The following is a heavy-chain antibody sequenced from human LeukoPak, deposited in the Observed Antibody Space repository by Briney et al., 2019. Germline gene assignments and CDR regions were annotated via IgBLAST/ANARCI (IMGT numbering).Heavy chain of an antibody. CDR3: ARGWDVYYYYYMDV. V-gene: IGHV4-39*07. J-gene: IGHJ6*03. D-gene: IGHD1-26*01. Sequence: PSETLSLTCTVSGGSISSSSYYWGWIRQPPGKGLEWIGSIYYSGSTYYNPSLKSRVTISVDKSKNQFSLKLSSVTAADTAVYYCARGWDVYYYYYMDVWGKGTTVTVSS. CDR2: IYYSGST. CDR1: GGSISSSSYY.